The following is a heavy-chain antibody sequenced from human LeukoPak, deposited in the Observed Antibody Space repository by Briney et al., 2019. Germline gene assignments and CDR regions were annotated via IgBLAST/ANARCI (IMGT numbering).Heavy chain of an antibody. V-gene: IGHV3-11*01. D-gene: IGHD2-2*01. Sequence: GGSLRLSCAASGFTFSDYYMSWIRQAPGQGLEWVSYISSSGSTIYYADSVKGRFTISRGNAKNSLYLQMNSLRAEDTAVYYCARDARIVVVPAAILDWFDPWGQGTLVTVSS. CDR2: ISSSGSTI. CDR3: ARDARIVVVPAAILDWFDP. CDR1: GFTFSDYY. J-gene: IGHJ5*02.